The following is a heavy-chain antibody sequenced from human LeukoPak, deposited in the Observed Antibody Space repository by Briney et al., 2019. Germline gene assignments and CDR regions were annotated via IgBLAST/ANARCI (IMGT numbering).Heavy chain of an antibody. CDR1: GFNLIRNG. J-gene: IGHJ4*02. CDR2: IRYDGTKK. Sequence: GGSLRLSCAASGFNLIRNGMHWVRQAPGKGLEWVAFIRYDGTKKFYGDSVRGRFTISRDNSKNTVYLQMNSLRDDDTAVYYCARDFDDVNGDYYYIPDYWGQGILVTVSS. V-gene: IGHV3-30*02. CDR3: ARDFDDVNGDYYYIPDY. D-gene: IGHD3-10*01.